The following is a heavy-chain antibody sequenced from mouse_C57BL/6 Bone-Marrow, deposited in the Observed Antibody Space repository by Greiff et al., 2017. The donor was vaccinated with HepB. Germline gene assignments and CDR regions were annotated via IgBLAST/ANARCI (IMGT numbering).Heavy chain of an antibody. CDR2: IRNKANGYTT. J-gene: IGHJ3*01. CDR1: GFTFTDYY. D-gene: IGHD4-1*02. CDR3: ARSLSTVAWFAY. Sequence: EVKLMESGGGLVQPGGSLSLSCAASGFTFTDYYMSWVRQPPGKALEWLGFIRNKANGYTTEYSASVKGRFTISRDNSQSILYLQINALRAEDSATYYCARSLSTVAWFAYWGQGTLVTVSA. V-gene: IGHV7-3*01.